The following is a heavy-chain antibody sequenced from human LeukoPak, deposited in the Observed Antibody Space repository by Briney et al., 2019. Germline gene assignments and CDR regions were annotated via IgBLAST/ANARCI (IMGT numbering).Heavy chain of an antibody. CDR3: DRIAVAANPV. CDR2: TFYRSKWYN. D-gene: IGHD6-19*01. CDR1: GDSVSSNSAA. V-gene: IGHV6-1*01. J-gene: IGHJ4*02. Sequence: SQTLSLTCAISGDSVSSNSAAWQWIRQSPSRAVEWLGRTFYRSKWYNDYAVSVKSRITISPDTSKNQFSLQLNSVTPEDTAVYYCDRIAVAANPVWGQGTLVTVSS.